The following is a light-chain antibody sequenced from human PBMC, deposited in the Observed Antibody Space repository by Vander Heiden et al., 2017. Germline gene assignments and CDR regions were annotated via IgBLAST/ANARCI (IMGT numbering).Light chain of an antibody. CDR3: QQYDNLPALT. V-gene: IGKV1-33*01. Sequence: DSQMTQSPSSLSASVGDRVTITCQASQDISNYLNWYQQNPGKAPKLLIYDASNLETGVPSRFSGSGSGTDFTFTISSLQPEDIATYYCQQYDNLPALTFGGGTKVEIK. J-gene: IGKJ4*01. CDR2: DAS. CDR1: QDISNY.